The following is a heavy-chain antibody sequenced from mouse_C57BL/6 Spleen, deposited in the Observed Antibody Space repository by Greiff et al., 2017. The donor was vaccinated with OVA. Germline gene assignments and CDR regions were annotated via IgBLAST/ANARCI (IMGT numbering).Heavy chain of an antibody. CDR3: ARGVTTGYAMDD. CDR1: GYTFTSYW. V-gene: IGHV1-64*01. D-gene: IGHD2-2*01. J-gene: IGHJ4*01. Sequence: QVQLKQPGAELVKPGASVKLSCKASGYTFTSYWMHWVKQRPGQGLEWIGMIHPNSGSTNYNEKFKSKATLTVDKSSSTAYMQLSSLTSEDSAVYDCARGVTTGYAMDDWGQGTSVTVSS. CDR2: IHPNSGST.